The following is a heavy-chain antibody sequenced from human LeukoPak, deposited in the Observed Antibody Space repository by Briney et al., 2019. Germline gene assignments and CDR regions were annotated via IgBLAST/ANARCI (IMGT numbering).Heavy chain of an antibody. CDR2: IYYSGST. J-gene: IGHJ2*01. D-gene: IGHD6-19*01. CDR3: ARDTAVAGTWYFDL. Sequence: SETLSLTCTVSGGSISSYYWSWIRQPPGKGLEWIGYIYYSGSTIYNPSLKSRVTISVDTSKNQFSLKLSSVTAADTAVYYCARDTAVAGTWYFDLWGRGTLVTVSS. CDR1: GGSISSYY. V-gene: IGHV4-59*01.